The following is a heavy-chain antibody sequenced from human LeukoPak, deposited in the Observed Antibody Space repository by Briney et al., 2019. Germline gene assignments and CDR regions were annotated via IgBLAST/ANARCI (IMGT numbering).Heavy chain of an antibody. J-gene: IGHJ4*02. V-gene: IGHV3-30-3*01. D-gene: IGHD3-10*01. CDR2: ISYDGSNK. CDR1: GFTFTSYV. Sequence: PGGSLRLSCAASGFTFTSYVMHWVRQAPGKGLEWVALISYDGSNKYYADSVKGRFTISRDNSKNTLYLQMNSLRAEDTAVYYCAKDRYYGSGSFDYWGQGTLVTVSS. CDR3: AKDRYYGSGSFDY.